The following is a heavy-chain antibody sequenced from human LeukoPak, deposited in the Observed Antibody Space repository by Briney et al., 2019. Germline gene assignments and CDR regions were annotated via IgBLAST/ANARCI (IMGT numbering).Heavy chain of an antibody. D-gene: IGHD3-3*01. J-gene: IGHJ4*02. V-gene: IGHV1-2*02. CDR1: GYTFTGYY. CDR3: ARALTYYDFWSGYVDY. Sequence: ASVKVSCKASGYTFTGYYMHWVRQAPGQGLEWMGWINPNSGATNYAQKFQGRVTMTRDTSISTAYMELSRLRSDDTAVYYCARALTYYDFWSGYVDYWGQGTLVTVSS. CDR2: INPNSGAT.